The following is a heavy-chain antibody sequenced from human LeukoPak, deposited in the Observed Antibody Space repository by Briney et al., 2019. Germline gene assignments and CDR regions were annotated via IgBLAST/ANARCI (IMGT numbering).Heavy chain of an antibody. CDR2: IWYDGSNK. J-gene: IGHJ4*02. CDR3: AKSGSSNPYYFDY. D-gene: IGHD6-13*01. CDR1: GFTFSSYG. Sequence: GGSLRLSCAASGFTFSSYGMHWVRQAPGKGLEWVALIWYDGSNKYYADSVKGRFTTSRDNSKNTLYLQMNSLRAEDTAVYFCAKSGSSNPYYFDYWGQGTLVTVSS. V-gene: IGHV3-33*06.